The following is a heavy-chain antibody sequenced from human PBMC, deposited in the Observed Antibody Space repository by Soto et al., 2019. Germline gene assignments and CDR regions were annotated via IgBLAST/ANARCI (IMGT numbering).Heavy chain of an antibody. CDR2: ISYDGSNK. CDR1: GFTFSSYG. D-gene: IGHD3-10*01. J-gene: IGHJ4*02. Sequence: VGSLRLSCAASGFTFSSYGMHWVRQAPGKGLEWVAVISYDGSNKYYADSVKGRFTVSRDNSKNTLYLQMNSLRAEDTAVYYCAKDKIDYGSGSFIDYWGQGTLVTVSS. CDR3: AKDKIDYGSGSFIDY. V-gene: IGHV3-30*18.